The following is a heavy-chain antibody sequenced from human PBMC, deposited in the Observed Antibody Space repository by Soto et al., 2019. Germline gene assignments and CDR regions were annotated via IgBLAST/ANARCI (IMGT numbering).Heavy chain of an antibody. CDR1: GGSFSGYY. V-gene: IGHV4-34*01. Sequence: QVQLQQWGAGLLKPSETLSLTCAVYGGSFSGYYWSWIRQPPGKGLEWIGEINHSGSTNYNPSLKSRVTISVDTSKNQFSLKLSSVTAADTAVYYCARDPTVIVGTISYYYYGMDVWGQGTTVTVSS. CDR2: INHSGST. J-gene: IGHJ6*02. D-gene: IGHD4-4*01. CDR3: ARDPTVIVGTISYYYYGMDV.